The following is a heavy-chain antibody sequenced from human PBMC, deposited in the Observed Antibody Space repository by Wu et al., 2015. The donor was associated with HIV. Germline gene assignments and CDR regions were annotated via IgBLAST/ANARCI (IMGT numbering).Heavy chain of an antibody. D-gene: IGHD3-10*01. Sequence: QVHLAQFGGEVKKPGSSVKVTCKASGDGFTSYAVSWVRQAPGQGLEWMGGINPLFGTTKFAQKFQGRLTITTDELRTTAYMELSSLRSEDTAVYYCARDPSPGEMVRGVRQLGDAFDIWGQGTMVTVSS. J-gene: IGHJ3*02. CDR2: INPLFGTT. V-gene: IGHV1-69*05. CDR3: ARDPSPGEMVRGVRQLGDAFDI. CDR1: GDGFTSYA.